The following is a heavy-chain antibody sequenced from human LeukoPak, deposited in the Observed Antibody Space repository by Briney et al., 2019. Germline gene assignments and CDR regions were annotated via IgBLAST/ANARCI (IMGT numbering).Heavy chain of an antibody. J-gene: IGHJ4*02. Sequence: GASVKVSCKASGGTFSSYAISWVRQAPGQGLEWMGRIIPILGIANYAQKFQGRVTITRDTSASTAYMELSSLRSEDTAVYYCARGFGSWSTRSPFDYWGQGTLVTVSS. D-gene: IGHD6-13*01. V-gene: IGHV1-69*04. CDR1: GGTFSSYA. CDR3: ARGFGSWSTRSPFDY. CDR2: IIPILGIA.